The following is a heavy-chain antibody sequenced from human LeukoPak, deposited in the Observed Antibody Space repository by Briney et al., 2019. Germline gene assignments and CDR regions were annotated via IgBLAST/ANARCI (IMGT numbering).Heavy chain of an antibody. CDR1: GGSISSYY. D-gene: IGHD5-24*01. CDR3: ARFRDGYNLYYFDY. J-gene: IGHJ4*02. CDR2: IYHSGST. Sequence: SETLSLTCTVSGGSISSYYWSWIRQPAGKGLEWIGRIYHSGSTDYNPSLKSRVTMSVDTSKNQFSLKLSSVSAADTAVYFCARFRDGYNLYYFDYWGQGTLVTVSS. V-gene: IGHV4-4*07.